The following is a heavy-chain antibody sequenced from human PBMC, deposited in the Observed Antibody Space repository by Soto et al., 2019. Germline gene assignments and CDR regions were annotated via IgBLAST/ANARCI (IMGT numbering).Heavy chain of an antibody. CDR1: GYTFTKYG. D-gene: IGHD2-21*01. J-gene: IGHJ4*02. CDR2: ISAYNGNT. Sequence: QVQLVQSGAEVKKPGTSVKVSCKASGYTFTKYGITWVRQAPGQGLEWMGWISAYNGNTKYGQKFRDRVTMTTDTSTTTAYMELRSLRSDDTAVYYCAKVISQASGRYDFDYWGQGTLVTVSS. V-gene: IGHV1-18*01. CDR3: AKVISQASGRYDFDY.